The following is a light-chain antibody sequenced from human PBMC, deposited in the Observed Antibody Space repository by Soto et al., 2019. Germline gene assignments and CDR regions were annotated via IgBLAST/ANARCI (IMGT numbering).Light chain of an antibody. V-gene: IGKV3-15*01. Sequence: EIVMTQSPATVSVSPGERATLSCRASQSVNNQLAWYQQRPGQAPRLLMYGASTRATGRPARFSGSGSGTEFTLTISSLQSEDFAVYYCQQYHIWPGTFGQGTRLEIK. CDR2: GAS. J-gene: IGKJ5*01. CDR3: QQYHIWPGT. CDR1: QSVNNQ.